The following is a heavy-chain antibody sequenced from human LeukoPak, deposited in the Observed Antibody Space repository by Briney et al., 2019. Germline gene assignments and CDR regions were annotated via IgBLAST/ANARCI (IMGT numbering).Heavy chain of an antibody. CDR1: GYSFTSYW. J-gene: IGHJ4*02. CDR3: ARPILDFWSGYSLDY. D-gene: IGHD3-3*01. Sequence: GESLKISCKGSGYSFTSYWIGWVRQMPGKGLEWMGIIYPGDSDTRYSPSFQGQVTFSADKSISTAYLQWSSLKASDTAMYYCARPILDFWSGYSLDYWGQGTLVTVSS. V-gene: IGHV5-51*01. CDR2: IYPGDSDT.